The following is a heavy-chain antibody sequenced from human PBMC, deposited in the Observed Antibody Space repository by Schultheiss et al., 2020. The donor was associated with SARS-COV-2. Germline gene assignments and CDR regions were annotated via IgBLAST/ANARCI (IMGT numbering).Heavy chain of an antibody. CDR3: AREDTATPSLDV. Sequence: SVKVSCKASGGTFSSYAISWVRQAPGQGLEWMGGIIPIFGTANYAQKFQGRVTITADESTSTAYMELSRLRSDDTAVYYCAREDTATPSLDVWGQGTTVTVSS. CDR1: GGTFSSYA. CDR2: IIPIFGTA. V-gene: IGHV1-69*13. D-gene: IGHD5-18*01. J-gene: IGHJ6*02.